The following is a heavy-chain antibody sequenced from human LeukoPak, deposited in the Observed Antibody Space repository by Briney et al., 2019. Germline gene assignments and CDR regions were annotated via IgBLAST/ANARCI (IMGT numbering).Heavy chain of an antibody. CDR2: ISSSSSYI. J-gene: IGHJ4*02. D-gene: IGHD3-22*01. V-gene: IGHV3-21*01. Sequence: GRSLRLSCAASGFTFSSYSMNWVRQAPGKGLEWVSSISSSSSYIYYADSVKGRFTISRDNAKNSLYLQMNSLRAEDTAVYYCARVPIPSLYYDSSGPSDYWGQGTLVTVSS. CDR1: GFTFSSYS. CDR3: ARVPIPSLYYDSSGPSDY.